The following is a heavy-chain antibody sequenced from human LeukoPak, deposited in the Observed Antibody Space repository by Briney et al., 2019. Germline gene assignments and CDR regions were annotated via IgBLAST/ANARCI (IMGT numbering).Heavy chain of an antibody. Sequence: GGSLKLSCAASGFTFRGSAMHWVRQASGTGLEWVGRIRSKANSYATAYAASVKGRFTISRDDSKNTVYLQMNSLKTEDTAVYYCTSRHFDYWGQGTLVTVSS. CDR1: GFTFRGSA. CDR3: TSRHFDY. CDR2: IRSKANSYAT. V-gene: IGHV3-73*01. J-gene: IGHJ4*02.